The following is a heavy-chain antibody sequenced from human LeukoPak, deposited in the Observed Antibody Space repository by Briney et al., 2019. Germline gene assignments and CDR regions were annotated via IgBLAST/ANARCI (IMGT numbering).Heavy chain of an antibody. D-gene: IGHD2/OR15-2a*01. CDR3: ARIRCSPTDNTCYNY. CDR1: GVSFSGNY. CDR2: IYHSRYT. V-gene: IGHV4-34*01. J-gene: IGHJ4*02. Sequence: PSETLSLTCAVHGVSFSGNYWSWIRQSLEKGLEWIGEIYHSRYTTYNPSLKSRVTISADTSENQLSLRLTSVTAADTALYYCARIRCSPTDNTCYNYWGQGTLVTVSS.